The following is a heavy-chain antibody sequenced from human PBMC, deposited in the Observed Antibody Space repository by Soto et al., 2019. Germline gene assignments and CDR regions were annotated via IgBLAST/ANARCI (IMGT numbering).Heavy chain of an antibody. J-gene: IGHJ5*02. Sequence: PSETLSLTCAVYGGSFSGYYWSWIRQPPGKGLEWIGEINHSGSTNYNPSLKSRVTISVDTSKNQFSLKLSSVTAADTAVYYCARGTLYVWGSYRYMNWFDPSGQGTLVTVSS. D-gene: IGHD3-16*02. CDR3: ARGTLYVWGSYRYMNWFDP. CDR1: GGSFSGYY. V-gene: IGHV4-34*01. CDR2: INHSGST.